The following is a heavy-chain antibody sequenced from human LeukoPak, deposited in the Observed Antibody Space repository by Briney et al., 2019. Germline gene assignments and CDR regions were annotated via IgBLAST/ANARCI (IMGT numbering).Heavy chain of an antibody. J-gene: IGHJ4*02. Sequence: GSLRLSCAASGFTVSSNYMSWVRQAPGKGLEWVSVIYSGGSTYYADSVKGRFTISRDNSKNTLYLQMNSLRAEDTAVYYCARGETTYYFDYWGQGTLATVSS. CDR3: ARGETTYYFDY. CDR2: IYSGGST. D-gene: IGHD1-7*01. CDR1: GFTVSSNY. V-gene: IGHV3-53*01.